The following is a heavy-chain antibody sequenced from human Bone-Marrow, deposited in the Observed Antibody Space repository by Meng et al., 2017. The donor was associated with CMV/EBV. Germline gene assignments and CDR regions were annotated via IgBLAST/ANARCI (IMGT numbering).Heavy chain of an antibody. CDR1: GFTFSSYA. D-gene: IGHD3-3*01. CDR3: ARDAQHYDFWSGYVYYYGMDV. CDR2: ISYDGSNK. J-gene: IGHJ6*02. Sequence: GESLKISCAASGFTFSSYAMHWVRPAPGKGLEWVAVISYDGSNKYYADSVKGRFTISRDNSKNTLYLQMNSLRAEDTAVYYCARDAQHYDFWSGYVYYYGMDVWGQGTTVTVSS. V-gene: IGHV3-30-3*01.